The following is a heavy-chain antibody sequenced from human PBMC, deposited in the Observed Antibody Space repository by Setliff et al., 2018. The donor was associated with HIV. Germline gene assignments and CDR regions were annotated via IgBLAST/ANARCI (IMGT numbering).Heavy chain of an antibody. CDR1: GFTFSAHW. CDR3: ARDPAPYGDFDY. CDR2: INSDGSST. V-gene: IGHV3-74*03. J-gene: IGHJ4*02. D-gene: IGHD4-17*01. Sequence: GGSLRLSCAASGFTFSAHWMHWVRQAPGKGLVWVSRINSDGSSTTYADSVKGRFTISRDNAKNTLYLQMNSLRAEDTAVYYCARDPAPYGDFDYWGQGTLVTVSS.